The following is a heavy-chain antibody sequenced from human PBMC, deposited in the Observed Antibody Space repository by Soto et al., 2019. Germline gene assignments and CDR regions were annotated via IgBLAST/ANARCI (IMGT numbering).Heavy chain of an antibody. J-gene: IGHJ5*02. CDR3: ARIRVEGYPYDYIWGSYRYGWFDP. D-gene: IGHD3-16*02. Sequence: QVTLKESGPVLVKPTETLTLTCTVSGFSLSNARMGVSWIRQPPGKALEWLAHIFSNDEKSYSTSLKSRLTISKDTSKSQVVLTMTNMDPVDTATYYCARIRVEGYPYDYIWGSYRYGWFDPWGQGTLVTVSS. CDR2: IFSNDEK. V-gene: IGHV2-26*01. CDR1: GFSLSNARMG.